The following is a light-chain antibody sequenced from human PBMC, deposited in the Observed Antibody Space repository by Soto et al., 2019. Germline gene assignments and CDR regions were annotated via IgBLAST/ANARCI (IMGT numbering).Light chain of an antibody. CDR3: SSYTSSRGV. J-gene: IGLJ2*01. Sequence: QSALTQPASVSGSPGQSITISCTGTSSDVGGYNYVSWYQQHPGKAPKLMIYDVSNLPSGVSNRFSGSKSGNTASLTISGLQAEDEADYYCSSYTSSRGVFGGGTKVTVL. CDR1: SSDVGGYNY. CDR2: DVS. V-gene: IGLV2-14*01.